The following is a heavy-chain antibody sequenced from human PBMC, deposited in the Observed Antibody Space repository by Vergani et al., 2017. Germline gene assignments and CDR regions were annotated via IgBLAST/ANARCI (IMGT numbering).Heavy chain of an antibody. CDR3: AKGHSGQIGSPHDYYFDY. Sequence: QLHLVESGGGVVPPGGSLRLSCAASGFIFHYYGINWVRQAPGKGLEWVSFIRSDGGSEMYADSVRGRFTISRDNSKNPVSLEMLSLRTEDTAVYYCAKGHSGQIGSPHDYYFDYWGQGTLVTVSS. CDR2: IRSDGGSE. J-gene: IGHJ4*02. V-gene: IGHV3-30*02. D-gene: IGHD1-26*01. CDR1: GFIFHYYG.